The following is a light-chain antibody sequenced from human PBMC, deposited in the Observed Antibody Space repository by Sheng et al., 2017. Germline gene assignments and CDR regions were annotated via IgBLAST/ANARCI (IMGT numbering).Light chain of an antibody. V-gene: IGLV3-25*03. CDR3: QSTDNSGPFHGV. J-gene: IGLJ2*01. Sequence: SFELTQPPSVSVSPGQTARIPCSGDGLPRQYAFWYQQKPGQAPVLLIYKDTERPSGIPERFSGSTSGTTVTLTISGVLAEDEADYYCQSTDNSGPFHGVFGKGTKLTVL. CDR1: GLPRQY. CDR2: KDT.